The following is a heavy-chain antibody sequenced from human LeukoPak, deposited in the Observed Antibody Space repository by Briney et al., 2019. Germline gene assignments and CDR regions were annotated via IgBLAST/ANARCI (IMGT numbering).Heavy chain of an antibody. CDR3: AKYFYDSSTYSFDY. Sequence: GGSLRLSCAASAFTFSNYAMSWVRQAPGQGLEWVSSIGSGGTTHYADSVKGRFTISRDNSKNTLFLQMNSLRAEDTAVYYCAKYFYDSSTYSFDYWGQGTLVTVSS. V-gene: IGHV3-23*01. D-gene: IGHD3-22*01. CDR1: AFTFSNYA. CDR2: IGSGGTT. J-gene: IGHJ4*02.